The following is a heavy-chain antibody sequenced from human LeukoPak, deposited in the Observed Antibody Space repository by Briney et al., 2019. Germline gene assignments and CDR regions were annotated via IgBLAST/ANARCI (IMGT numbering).Heavy chain of an antibody. CDR2: ISGSGNYM. J-gene: IGHJ5*01. CDR1: GFTFDTYG. D-gene: IGHD2-21*02. Sequence: GGSLRLSCAASGFTFDTYGMSWVRQAPGKGLEWVSSISGSGNYMYYKDSVKGRFTISRGNSKNTLLLQMNSLRAEDSAVYYCAKGGHPAVVTTRFDSWGQGTLVTVSS. CDR3: AKGGHPAVVTTRFDS. V-gene: IGHV3-23*01.